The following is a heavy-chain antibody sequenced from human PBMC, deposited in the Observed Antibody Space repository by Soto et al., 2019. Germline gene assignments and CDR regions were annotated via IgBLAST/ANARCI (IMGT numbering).Heavy chain of an antibody. CDR1: GYTFTGYY. CDR2: INPNSGGT. CDR3: ARDMNSAYTVTTLNYYYGMDV. J-gene: IGHJ6*02. D-gene: IGHD4-17*01. Sequence: ASVKVSFKASGYTFTGYYMHWVRQAPGQGLEWMGWINPNSGGTNYAQKFQGWVTMTRDTSISTAYMELSRLRSDYTAVYYCARDMNSAYTVTTLNYYYGMDVWGQGTTVTVSS. V-gene: IGHV1-2*04.